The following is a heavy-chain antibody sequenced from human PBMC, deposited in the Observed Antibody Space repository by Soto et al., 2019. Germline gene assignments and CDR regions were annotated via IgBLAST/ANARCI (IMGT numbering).Heavy chain of an antibody. CDR3: ARGAGRGYSGYDFDY. J-gene: IGHJ4*02. V-gene: IGHV4-59*01. CDR1: GGSISSYY. D-gene: IGHD5-12*01. CDR2: IYYSGST. Sequence: ETLSLTCTVSGGSISSYYWSWIRQPPGKGLEWIGYIYYSGSTNYNPSLKSRVTISVDTSKNQFSLKLSSVTAADTAVYYCARGAGRGYSGYDFDYWGQGTLVTVSS.